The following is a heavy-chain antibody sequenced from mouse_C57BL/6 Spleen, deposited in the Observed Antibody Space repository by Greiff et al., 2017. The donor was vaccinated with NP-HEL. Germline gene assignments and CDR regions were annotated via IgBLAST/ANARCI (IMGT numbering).Heavy chain of an antibody. V-gene: IGHV1-53*01. D-gene: IGHD2-4*01. CDR1: GYTFTSYW. J-gene: IGHJ3*01. CDR2: INPSNGGT. CDR3: ARPISLYYDYDGFAY. Sequence: QVQLQQPGTELVKPGASVKLSCKASGYTFTSYWMHWEKQRPGQGLEWIGNINPSNGGTNYNEKFKSKATLTVDKSSSTAYMQLSSLTSEDSAVYYCARPISLYYDYDGFAYWGQGTLVTVSA.